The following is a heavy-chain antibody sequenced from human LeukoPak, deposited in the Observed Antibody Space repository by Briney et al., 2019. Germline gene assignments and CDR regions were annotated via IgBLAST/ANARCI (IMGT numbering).Heavy chain of an antibody. V-gene: IGHV3-30*02. Sequence: GGSLRLSCAASGFTFSNCGMHWVRQAPGKGLEWVAFIRHDETQKHYADSVKGRFTISRGTAKNTLYLQMNSLRAEDTAVYYCAKLMSNSGYDLTDGYWGQGTLVTVSS. CDR1: GFTFSNCG. CDR3: AKLMSNSGYDLTDGY. J-gene: IGHJ4*02. D-gene: IGHD5-12*01. CDR2: IRHDETQK.